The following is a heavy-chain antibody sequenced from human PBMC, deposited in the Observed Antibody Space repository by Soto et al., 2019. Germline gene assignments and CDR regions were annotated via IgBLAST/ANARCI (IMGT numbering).Heavy chain of an antibody. D-gene: IGHD3-3*01. V-gene: IGHV2-5*01. CDR3: AHKAGSGYYNYYFDY. CDR2: IYWNEDK. CDR1: GFSLSTSGVG. J-gene: IGHJ4*02. Sequence: SGPTLVNPTQTLTLTCTFSGFSLSTSGVGVGWIRQPPGKALEWLALIYWNEDKRYSPSLKSRLTITKDTSKNQVVLTMTNMDPVDIATYYCAHKAGSGYYNYYFDYWGQGTLVTVS.